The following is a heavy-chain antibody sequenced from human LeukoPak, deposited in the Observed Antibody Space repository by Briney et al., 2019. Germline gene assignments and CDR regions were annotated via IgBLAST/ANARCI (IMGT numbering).Heavy chain of an antibody. CDR2: FDPEDGET. Sequence: EASVKVSCKVSGYTLTELSMHWVRQAPGKGLEWMGGFDPEDGETIYAQKFQGRVTMTGDTSTDTAYMELSSLRSEDTAVYYCATRPGKIQLWPNAFDIWGQGTMVTVSS. CDR3: ATRPGKIQLWPNAFDI. D-gene: IGHD5-18*01. CDR1: GYTLTELS. J-gene: IGHJ3*02. V-gene: IGHV1-24*01.